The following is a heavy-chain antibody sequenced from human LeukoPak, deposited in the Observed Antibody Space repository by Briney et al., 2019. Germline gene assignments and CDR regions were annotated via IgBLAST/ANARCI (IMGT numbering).Heavy chain of an antibody. CDR2: IYYSGST. CDR1: GGSISSGGCY. J-gene: IGHJ4*02. V-gene: IGHV4-31*03. D-gene: IGHD2-2*01. Sequence: SETLSITCTVSGGSISSGGCYWSWIRQHPGKGLEWIGYIYYSGSTYYNPSLKSRVTISVDTSKNQFSLKLSSVTAADAAVYYCARDRRYCSSTSCYFIDYWGQGTLVTVSS. CDR3: ARDRRYCSSTSCYFIDY.